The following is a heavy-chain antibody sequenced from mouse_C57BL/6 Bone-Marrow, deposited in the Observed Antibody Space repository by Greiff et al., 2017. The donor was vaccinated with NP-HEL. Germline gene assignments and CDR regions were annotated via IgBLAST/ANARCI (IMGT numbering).Heavy chain of an antibody. CDR2: IWSGGST. D-gene: IGHD2-5*01. CDR1: GFSLTSYG. CDR3: ASPYSNYGAY. J-gene: IGHJ3*01. V-gene: IGHV2-2*01. Sequence: VKLVESGPGLVQPSQSLSITCTVSGFSLTSYGVHWVRQSPGKGLEWLGVIWSGGSTDYNAAFISRLSISKDNSKSQVFFKMNSLQADDTAIYYCASPYSNYGAYWGQGTLVTVSA.